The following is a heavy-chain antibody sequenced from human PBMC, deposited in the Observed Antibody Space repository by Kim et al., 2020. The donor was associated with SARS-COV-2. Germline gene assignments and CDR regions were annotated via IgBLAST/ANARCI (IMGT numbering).Heavy chain of an antibody. CDR2: ISYDGSNK. J-gene: IGHJ6*02. D-gene: IGHD3-9*01. CDR3: AKDPRYYDILTGYLIGLQIYYYYGMDV. Sequence: GGSLRLSCAASGFTFSSYGMHWVRQAPGKGLEWVAVISYDGSNKYYADSVKGRFTISRDNSKNTLYLQMNSLRAEDTAVYYCAKDPRYYDILTGYLIGLQIYYYYGMDVWGQGTTVTVSS. V-gene: IGHV3-30*18. CDR1: GFTFSSYG.